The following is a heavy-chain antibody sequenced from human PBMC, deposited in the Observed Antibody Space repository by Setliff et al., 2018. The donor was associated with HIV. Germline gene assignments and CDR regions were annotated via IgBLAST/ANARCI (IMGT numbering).Heavy chain of an antibody. CDR2: FYYGGST. CDR1: GGSIRTGAYY. D-gene: IGHD7-27*01. CDR3: ARARLLGGFLS. V-gene: IGHV4-61*08. Sequence: SETLSLTCTVSGGSIRTGAYYWNWIRQTPGKRLEWIGFFYYGGSTDYNPALKNRVAISVDTSRKRVSLKMTSVTAADTAVYYCARARLLGGFLSWGRGALVTVSS. J-gene: IGHJ5*02.